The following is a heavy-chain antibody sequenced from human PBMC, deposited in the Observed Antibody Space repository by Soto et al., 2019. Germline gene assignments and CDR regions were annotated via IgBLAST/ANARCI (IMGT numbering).Heavy chain of an antibody. Sequence: GESLKISCKGSGYIFTTYWISWVRQEPGKGLEWMGRIDPSDSYTNYSPSFQGHVAISVDKSISTAYLQWSRLKASDTAMYYCARESYYNWFDPWGQGTLVTVSS. V-gene: IGHV5-10-1*01. CDR3: ARESYYNWFDP. J-gene: IGHJ5*02. CDR1: GYIFTTYW. D-gene: IGHD3-10*01. CDR2: IDPSDSYT.